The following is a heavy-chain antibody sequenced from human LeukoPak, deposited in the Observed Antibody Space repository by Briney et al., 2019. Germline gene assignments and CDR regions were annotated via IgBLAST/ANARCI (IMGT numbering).Heavy chain of an antibody. Sequence: ASVRLSCTASGYTFTSHYMHWVRQAPEQGLEWMAIINPSGGSTNYAQKFQGRVTMTRDMSTRTDYMELSSLRYEDTAVYYCARDVSSTSSWWFDPWGQGTLVIVSS. CDR3: ARDVSSTSSWWFDP. CDR1: GYTFTSHY. CDR2: INPSGGST. V-gene: IGHV1-46*01. D-gene: IGHD2-2*01. J-gene: IGHJ5*02.